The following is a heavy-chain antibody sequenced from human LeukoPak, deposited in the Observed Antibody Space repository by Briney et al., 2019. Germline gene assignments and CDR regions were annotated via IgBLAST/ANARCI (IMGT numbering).Heavy chain of an antibody. J-gene: IGHJ4*02. Sequence: PSETLSLTCTVSGGSISSSSYYWGWIRQPPGKGLEWIGSIYYSGSTYYNPSLKSRVTISVDTSKNQFSLKLSSVTAVDTAVYYCASMYSSGWYEGFFWGQGTLVTVSS. CDR2: IYYSGST. CDR1: GGSISSSSYY. D-gene: IGHD6-19*01. CDR3: ASMYSSGWYEGFF. V-gene: IGHV4-39*01.